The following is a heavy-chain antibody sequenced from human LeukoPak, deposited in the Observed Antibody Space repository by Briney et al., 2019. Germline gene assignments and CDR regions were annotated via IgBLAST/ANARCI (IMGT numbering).Heavy chain of an antibody. CDR3: ASGPFSSWYKVLDY. J-gene: IGHJ4*02. V-gene: IGHV4-31*03. D-gene: IGHD6-13*01. CDR1: GGSISSGGYY. CDR2: IYYSGST. Sequence: SQTLSLTCTVSGGSISSGGYYWSWIRQHPGKGLEWIGYIYYSGSTYYNPSLKSRVTISVDTSKNQFSLKLSSVTAADTAVYYCASGPFSSWYKVLDYWGQGTLVTVSS.